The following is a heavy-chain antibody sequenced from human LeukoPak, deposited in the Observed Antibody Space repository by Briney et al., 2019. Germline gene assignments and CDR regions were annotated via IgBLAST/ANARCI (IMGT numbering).Heavy chain of an antibody. CDR3: ARGREYSSSSDAFDI. J-gene: IGHJ3*02. Sequence: SETLSLTCAVSGGSISSGGYSWSWIRQPPGKGLEWIGYIYHSGSTYYNPSLKSRVTTSVDRSKNQFSLKLSSVTAADTAVYYCARGREYSSSSDAFDIWGQGTMVTVSS. V-gene: IGHV4-30-2*01. CDR2: IYHSGST. D-gene: IGHD6-6*01. CDR1: GGSISSGGYS.